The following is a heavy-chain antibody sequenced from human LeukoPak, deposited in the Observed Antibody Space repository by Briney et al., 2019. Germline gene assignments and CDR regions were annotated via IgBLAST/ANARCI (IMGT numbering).Heavy chain of an antibody. J-gene: IGHJ4*02. CDR1: GYTFTSYA. CDR2: INTNTGNP. CDR3: AKSRIAAGTYYFDY. V-gene: IGHV7-4-1*02. D-gene: IGHD6-13*01. Sequence: ASVKVSCKASGYTFTSYAMNWVRQAPGEGLEWMGWINTNTGNPTYAQGFTGRFVFSLDTSVSTAYLQISSLKAEDTAVYYCAKSRIAAGTYYFDYWGQGTPVTVSS.